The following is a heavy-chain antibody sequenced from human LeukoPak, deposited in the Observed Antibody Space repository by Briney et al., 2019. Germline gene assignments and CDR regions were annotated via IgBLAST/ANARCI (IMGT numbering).Heavy chain of an antibody. CDR3: AKDPAISVTMIVYYYFDY. CDR1: GFTFSSYV. Sequence: GGSQRLSCAASGFTFSSYVMHWVRQAPGKGLEWVAIISYDGSNEYYADSVKGRFTISRDNSKNTLYLQMNSLRAEDTAVYYCAKDPAISVTMIVYYYFDYWGQGTLVTVSS. D-gene: IGHD3-22*01. CDR2: ISYDGSNE. V-gene: IGHV3-30*04. J-gene: IGHJ4*02.